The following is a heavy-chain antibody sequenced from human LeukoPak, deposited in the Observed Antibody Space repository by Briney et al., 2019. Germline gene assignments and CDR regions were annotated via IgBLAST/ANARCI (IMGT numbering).Heavy chain of an antibody. D-gene: IGHD3-22*01. Sequence: QTGGSLRLSSAASGFTFSAYSMNWVRQAPGKGLEWVSFISGGGGTIYYADSVKGRFTISRDNAKNSLHLQMDSLRVEDTAVYYCARNQEIDYYDSSGFYWGVEYWGQGTLVTVSS. CDR1: GFTFSAYS. V-gene: IGHV3-48*01. J-gene: IGHJ4*02. CDR3: ARNQEIDYYDSSGFYWGVEY. CDR2: ISGGGGTI.